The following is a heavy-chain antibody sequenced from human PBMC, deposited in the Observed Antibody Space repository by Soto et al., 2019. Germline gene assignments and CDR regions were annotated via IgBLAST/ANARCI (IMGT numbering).Heavy chain of an antibody. V-gene: IGHV4-39*01. CDR3: ANTYYYGSGSYPYFDY. D-gene: IGHD3-10*01. Sequence: SETLSLTCTVSGGSISSSSYYWGWIRQPPGKGLEWIGSIYYSGSTYYNPSLKSRVTISVDTSKNQFSLKLSSVTAADTAVYYCANTYYYGSGSYPYFDYWGQGTLVTVSS. J-gene: IGHJ4*02. CDR2: IYYSGST. CDR1: GGSISSSSYY.